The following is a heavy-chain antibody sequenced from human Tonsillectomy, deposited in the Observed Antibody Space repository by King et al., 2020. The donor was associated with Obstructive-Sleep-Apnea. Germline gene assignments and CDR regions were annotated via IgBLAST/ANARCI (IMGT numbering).Heavy chain of an antibody. CDR3: ARDLVTAASSD. CDR1: GYTFTSYG. Sequence: VQLVESGAEVKKPGASVKVSCKASGYTFTSYGISWVRQAPGQGLEWMGWISGYNGNTTYAQKFQGRVTMTIDTSTTTVYMELRSLRSDDTTVYYCARDLVTAASSDWGQGTLVTVSS. CDR2: ISGYNGNT. V-gene: IGHV1-18*01. J-gene: IGHJ4*02. D-gene: IGHD6-13*01.